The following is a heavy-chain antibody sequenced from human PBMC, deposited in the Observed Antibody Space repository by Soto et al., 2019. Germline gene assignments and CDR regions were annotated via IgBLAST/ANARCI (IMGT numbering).Heavy chain of an antibody. J-gene: IGHJ4*02. CDR3: ARTLCVDARRNYFDY. CDR2: IVWDDYK. CDR1: GFSLSTSGMC. Sequence: SGPTLVNPTQTLTLTCTFSGFSLSTSGMCVSWIRQPPGKALEWLALIVWDDYKYYSTSLKTRLTISKDTSKNQVVLTMTNMDPVDTATYYCARTLCVDARRNYFDYWGQGTLVTVSS. V-gene: IGHV2-70*01. D-gene: IGHD2-8*01.